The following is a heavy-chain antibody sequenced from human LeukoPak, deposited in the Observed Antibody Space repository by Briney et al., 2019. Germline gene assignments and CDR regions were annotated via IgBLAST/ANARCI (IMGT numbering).Heavy chain of an antibody. D-gene: IGHD4-17*01. CDR3: ARDHGDYVQYNWFDP. CDR2: LNPNSGGT. V-gene: IGHV1-2*02. J-gene: IGHJ5*02. CDR1: GYTFTGYY. Sequence: ASVKVSCKASGYTFTGYYMHWVRQAPGQGLEWLGWLNPNSGGTKCAQKFQGRVTMTRDTSIRTAYMELSGLKSDDTAVYYCARDHGDYVQYNWFDPWGQGTLVTVSS.